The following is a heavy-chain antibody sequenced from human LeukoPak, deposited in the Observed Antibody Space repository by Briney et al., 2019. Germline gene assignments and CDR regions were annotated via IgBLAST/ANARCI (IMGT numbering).Heavy chain of an antibody. Sequence: PRGSLRLSCAASVVTFSNYAMHWVRQAPGKGLEYVSAISSNGGSTYYANSVKGRFTISRDNSKNTLYLQMGSLRAEDMAVYYCARLVTYWGQGTLVTVS. J-gene: IGHJ4*02. CDR3: ARLVTY. D-gene: IGHD3-9*01. CDR2: ISSNGGST. V-gene: IGHV3-64*01. CDR1: VVTFSNYA.